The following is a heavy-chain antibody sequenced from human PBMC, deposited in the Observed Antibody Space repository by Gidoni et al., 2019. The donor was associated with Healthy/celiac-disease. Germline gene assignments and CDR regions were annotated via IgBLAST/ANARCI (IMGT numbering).Heavy chain of an antibody. V-gene: IGHV1-2*04. CDR2: INPNSGCT. D-gene: IGHD3-16*02. CDR3: ARAQYDYVWGSYRYPAYYFDY. Sequence: QVQLVQSGAEVKKPGSSVKVSCKASGYTFTGYYMHWVRQAPGQGLEWMGGINPNSGCTNYAQKFQGWVTMTRDTSISTAYMELSRLRSDDTAVYYCARAQYDYVWGSYRYPAYYFDYWGQGTLVTVSS. J-gene: IGHJ4*02. CDR1: GYTFTGYY.